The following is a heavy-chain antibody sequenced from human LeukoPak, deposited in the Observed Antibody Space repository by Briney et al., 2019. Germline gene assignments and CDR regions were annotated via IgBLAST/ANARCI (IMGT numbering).Heavy chain of an antibody. J-gene: IGHJ6*03. V-gene: IGHV4-39*07. CDR3: AGESDLTLDYYYYMDV. CDR1: GGSISSSSYY. Sequence: SETLSLTCIVSGGSISSSSYYWGWIRQPPGKGLEWIGSIYYSGSTYYNPSLKSRVTISVDTSKNQFSLKLSSVTAADTAVYYCAGESDLTLDYYYYMDVWGKGTTVTVSS. D-gene: IGHD2-21*02. CDR2: IYYSGST.